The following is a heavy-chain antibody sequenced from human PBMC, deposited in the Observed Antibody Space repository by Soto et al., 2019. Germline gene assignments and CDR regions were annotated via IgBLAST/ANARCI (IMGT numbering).Heavy chain of an antibody. J-gene: IGHJ4*02. Sequence: EVQLVESGGGLVQPGGSLRLSCEGSGFTFSSYWMYWVRQGPGRGLVWVSGINGDGTVTNYVDSVKGRFTISRDNAKNTLYLQMNSLRVEDTAVYFCLKNSDSWGQGTQVTVSP. V-gene: IGHV3-74*01. CDR3: LKNSDS. CDR2: INGDGTVT. CDR1: GFTFSSYW.